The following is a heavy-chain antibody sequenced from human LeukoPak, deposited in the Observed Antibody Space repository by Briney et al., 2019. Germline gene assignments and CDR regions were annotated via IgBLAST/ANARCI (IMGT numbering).Heavy chain of an antibody. D-gene: IGHD2-2*01. Sequence: GGSLGLSCAASGFTFSRYSMNWVRQAPGKGLEWVSSISSSSSFIYYADSVKGRFTISRDNAKNSLYLRMNSLRAEDTAVYYCARDPPLGSCSTISCPHLDYWGQGTLVTVSS. V-gene: IGHV3-21*01. J-gene: IGHJ4*02. CDR3: ARDPPLGSCSTISCPHLDY. CDR2: ISSSSSFI. CDR1: GFTFSRYS.